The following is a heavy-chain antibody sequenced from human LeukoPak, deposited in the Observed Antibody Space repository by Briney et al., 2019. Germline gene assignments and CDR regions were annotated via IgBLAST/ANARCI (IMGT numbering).Heavy chain of an antibody. CDR2: IYYSGST. CDR3: ARSTAMGYDY. D-gene: IGHD5-18*01. V-gene: IGHV4-59*01. J-gene: IGHJ4*02. Sequence: PSETLSLTCTVSGGSISSYYWSWIRQPPGKGLEWIGYIYYSGSTNYNPSLKSRVTISVDTSKNQFSLKLSSVTAADTAVYYCARSTAMGYDYWGQGTLVTVSS. CDR1: GGSISSYY.